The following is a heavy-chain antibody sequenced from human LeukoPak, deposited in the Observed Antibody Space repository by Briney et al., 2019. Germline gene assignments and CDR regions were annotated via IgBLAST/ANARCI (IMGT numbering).Heavy chain of an antibody. V-gene: IGHV1-18*01. D-gene: IGHD6-19*01. J-gene: IGHJ5*02. CDR2: ISAYNGNT. CDR1: GYTFTSYG. Sequence: ASVKVSCKASGYTFTSYGISWVRQALGQGLEWMGWISAYNGNTNYAQKLQGRVTMTTDTSTSTAYMELRSLRSDDTAVYYCARENGYRQWLVQENWFDPWGQGTLVTVSS. CDR3: ARENGYRQWLVQENWFDP.